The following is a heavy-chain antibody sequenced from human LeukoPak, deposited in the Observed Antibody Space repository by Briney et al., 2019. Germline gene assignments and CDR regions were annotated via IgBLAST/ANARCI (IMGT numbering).Heavy chain of an antibody. Sequence: KPGGSLRLSCAASGFTFSSYSMNWVRQAPGKGLEWVSSISSGSSYIFYADSVKGRFTISRDNAKNSLYLQMNSLRAEGTAVYYCARVQNNYYFDYWGQGTLVTVSS. CDR2: ISSGSSYI. J-gene: IGHJ4*02. V-gene: IGHV3-21*01. CDR3: ARVQNNYYFDY. D-gene: IGHD1-20*01. CDR1: GFTFSSYS.